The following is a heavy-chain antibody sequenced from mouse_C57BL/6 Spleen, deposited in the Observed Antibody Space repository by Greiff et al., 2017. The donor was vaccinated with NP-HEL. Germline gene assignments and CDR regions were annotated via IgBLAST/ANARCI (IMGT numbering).Heavy chain of an antibody. CDR3: TRGGAVVATRYFDV. V-gene: IGHV5-9-1*02. J-gene: IGHJ1*03. Sequence: DVMLVESGEGLVKPGGSLKLSCAASGFTFSSYAMSWVRQTPEKRLEWVAYISSGGDYIYYADTVKGRFTISRDNARNTLYLQMSSLKSEDTAMYYCTRGGAVVATRYFDVWGTGTTVTVSS. CDR1: GFTFSSYA. D-gene: IGHD1-1*01. CDR2: ISSGGDYI.